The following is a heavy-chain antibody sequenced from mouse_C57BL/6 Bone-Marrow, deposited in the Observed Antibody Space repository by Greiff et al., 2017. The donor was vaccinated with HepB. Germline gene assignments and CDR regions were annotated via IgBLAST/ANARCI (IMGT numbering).Heavy chain of an antibody. D-gene: IGHD3-2*02. Sequence: QVQLQQSGAELVKPGASVKLSCKASGYTFTEYTIHWVKQRSGQGLEWIGWFYPGSGSIKYNEKFKDKATLTADKSSSTADMERSRLTSEDSAVYFCARHPQTAQATKYFDYWGQGTTLTVSS. CDR1: GYTFTEYT. V-gene: IGHV1-62-2*01. CDR2: FYPGSGSI. CDR3: ARHPQTAQATKYFDY. J-gene: IGHJ2*01.